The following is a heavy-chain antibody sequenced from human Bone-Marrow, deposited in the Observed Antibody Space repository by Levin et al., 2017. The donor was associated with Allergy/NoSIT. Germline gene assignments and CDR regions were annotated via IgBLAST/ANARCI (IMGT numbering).Heavy chain of an antibody. CDR3: AREKAKMVVESSESYFDG. D-gene: IGHD2-15*01. J-gene: IGHJ4*02. CDR2: ISSDGSNE. CDR1: EFTFSTYA. V-gene: IGHV3-30-3*01. Sequence: PGGFLRLSCAASEFTFSTYAMHWVRQAPGKGLEWVAVISSDGSNEYYADSVKGRFTISRDNSKNTLYLQMNSLRGEATAVYYCAREKAKMVVESSESYFDGWVQGTLVTVSS.